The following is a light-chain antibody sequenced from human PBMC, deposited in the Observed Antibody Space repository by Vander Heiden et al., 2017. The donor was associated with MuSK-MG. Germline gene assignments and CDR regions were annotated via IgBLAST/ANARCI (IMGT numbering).Light chain of an antibody. V-gene: IGKV1-39*01. J-gene: IGKJ1*01. Sequence: DIQMTQSPSSLSASVGDRVTITCRASQSISSYLNWYQQKPGKAPKLLIYAASSLQSGVPSRFSGSGSGTDFTLTISSLQPEDFAPYYCQQSESTPQTFGQGTKVEIK. CDR1: QSISSY. CDR2: AAS. CDR3: QQSESTPQT.